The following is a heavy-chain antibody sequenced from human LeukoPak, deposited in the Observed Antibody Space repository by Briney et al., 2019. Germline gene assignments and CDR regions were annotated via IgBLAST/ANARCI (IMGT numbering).Heavy chain of an antibody. CDR1: GRSISSYY. Sequence: PSETLSLTCTVSGRSISSYYWSWIRQPPGKGLEWIGYIYYSGSTKYNPSFKSRVTISVDTSKNQFSLKLISVTAADTAVYYCATVVRDDILTGYYIDHWGQGTLVTVSS. J-gene: IGHJ4*02. V-gene: IGHV4-59*01. CDR2: IYYSGST. D-gene: IGHD3-9*01. CDR3: ATVVRDDILTGYYIDH.